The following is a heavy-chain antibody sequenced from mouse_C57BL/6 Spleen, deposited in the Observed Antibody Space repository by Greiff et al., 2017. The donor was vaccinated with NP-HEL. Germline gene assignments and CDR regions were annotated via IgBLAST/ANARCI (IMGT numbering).Heavy chain of an antibody. CDR2: IHPSDSDT. CDR1: GYTFTSYW. J-gene: IGHJ1*03. Sequence: QVQLQQPGAELVKPGASVKVSCKASGYTFTSYWMHWVKQRPGQGLEWIGRIHPSDSDTNYNQKFKGEATLTVDKSSSTAYMQLSSLTSEDSAVYYCAFNWDVRGYFDVWGTGTTVTVSS. V-gene: IGHV1-74*01. D-gene: IGHD4-1*02. CDR3: AFNWDVRGYFDV.